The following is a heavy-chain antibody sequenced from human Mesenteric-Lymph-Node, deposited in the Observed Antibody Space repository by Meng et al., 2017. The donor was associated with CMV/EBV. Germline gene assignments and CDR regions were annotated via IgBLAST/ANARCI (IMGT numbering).Heavy chain of an antibody. Sequence: GESLKISCAASGFNFNSFAMHWVRQAPGKGLEWLAVISNDGRIKFYADSVTGRFSISRDNSKNAMYLQMNSLRREDTAVYYYARRYAGGWYAFDYWGQGTVVTVSS. CDR1: GFNFNSFA. CDR2: ISNDGRIK. D-gene: IGHD6-19*01. J-gene: IGHJ4*02. CDR3: ARRYAGGWYAFDY. V-gene: IGHV3-30*04.